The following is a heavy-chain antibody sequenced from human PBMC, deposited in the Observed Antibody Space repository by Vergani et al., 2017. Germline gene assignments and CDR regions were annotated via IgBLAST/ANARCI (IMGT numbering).Heavy chain of an antibody. V-gene: IGHV4-39*01. Sequence: QLQLQESGPGLVKPSETLSLTCTVSGGSISSSSYYWGWIRQPPGKGLEWIGSIYYSGNTYYNPSLKSRVTISVDTSKNQFSLKLSSVTAADTAVYYCARLRAVAGTYYFDYWGQGTLVTVSS. CDR2: IYYSGNT. J-gene: IGHJ4*02. CDR1: GGSISSSSYY. D-gene: IGHD6-19*01. CDR3: ARLRAVAGTYYFDY.